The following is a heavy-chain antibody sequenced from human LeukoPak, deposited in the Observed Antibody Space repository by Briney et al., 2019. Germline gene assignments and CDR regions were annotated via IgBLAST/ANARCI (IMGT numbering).Heavy chain of an antibody. CDR2: ISGSGGST. CDR1: GFTFSSYA. Sequence: SGGSLRLSCAASGFTFSSYAMSWVRQAPGKGLEWVSAISGSGGSTYYADSVKGRFTISRDNSKNTLYLQMNSLRAEDTAVYYCAKERGGYYDSSGYFDYWGQGTLVTVSS. D-gene: IGHD3-22*01. V-gene: IGHV3-23*01. J-gene: IGHJ4*02. CDR3: AKERGGYYDSSGYFDY.